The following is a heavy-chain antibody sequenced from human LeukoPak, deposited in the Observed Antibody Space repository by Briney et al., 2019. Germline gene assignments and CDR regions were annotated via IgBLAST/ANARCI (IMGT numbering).Heavy chain of an antibody. V-gene: IGHV3-30*04. D-gene: IGHD6-13*01. CDR3: ARDEAAAGTVDY. CDR2: ISYDGSNK. CDR1: GFTFSSYA. J-gene: IGHJ4*02. Sequence: PGRSLRLSCAASGFTFSSYAMHWVRQAPGKGLEWVTVISYDGSNKYYADSVKGRFTISRDNSKNTPYLQMNSLRAEDTAVYYCARDEAAAGTVDYWGQGTLVTVSS.